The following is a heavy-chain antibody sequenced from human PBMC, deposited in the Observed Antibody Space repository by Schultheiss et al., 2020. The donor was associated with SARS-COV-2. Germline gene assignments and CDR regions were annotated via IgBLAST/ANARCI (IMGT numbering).Heavy chain of an antibody. CDR2: IDPSDSYT. D-gene: IGHD5-18*01. CDR3: ARQFRGYSYIDFDP. CDR1: GYRFTSYW. J-gene: IGHJ5*02. V-gene: IGHV5-10-1*01. Sequence: GGSLRLSCKGSGYRFTSYWISWVRQMPGKGLEWMGRIDPSDSYTNYSRSFQGHVTMSADKSISTAYLQWRSLKASDTAMYYCARQFRGYSYIDFDPWGQGTLVTVSS.